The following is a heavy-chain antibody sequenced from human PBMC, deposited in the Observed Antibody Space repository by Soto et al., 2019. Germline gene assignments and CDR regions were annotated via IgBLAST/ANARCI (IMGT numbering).Heavy chain of an antibody. Sequence: ASVKVSCKASGYTFTGYYMHWVRQAPGQGLEWMGWINPNSGGTNYAQKFQGWVTMTRDTSISTAYMELSRLRSDDTAVYYCARDMTLNYDYVWGSYHPYYYYGMDVWGQGTTVTVSS. CDR3: ARDMTLNYDYVWGSYHPYYYYGMDV. V-gene: IGHV1-2*04. J-gene: IGHJ6*02. D-gene: IGHD3-16*01. CDR1: GYTFTGYY. CDR2: INPNSGGT.